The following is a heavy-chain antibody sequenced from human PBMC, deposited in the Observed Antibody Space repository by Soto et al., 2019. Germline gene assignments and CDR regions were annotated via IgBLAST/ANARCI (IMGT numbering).Heavy chain of an antibody. J-gene: IGHJ3*02. CDR2: ISSSSSYI. CDR1: GFTFSSYS. CDR3: ANALGSGYDGTSAFDI. D-gene: IGHD5-12*01. Sequence: GGSLRLSCAASGFTFSSYSMNWVRQAPGKGLEWVSSISSSSSYIYYADSVKGRFTISRDNAKNSLYLQMNSLRAEDTAVYYCANALGSGYDGTSAFDIWGQGTMVTVSS. V-gene: IGHV3-21*01.